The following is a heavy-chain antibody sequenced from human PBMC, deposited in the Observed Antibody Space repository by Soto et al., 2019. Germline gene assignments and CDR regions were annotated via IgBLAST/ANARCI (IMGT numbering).Heavy chain of an antibody. J-gene: IGHJ5*02. V-gene: IGHV4-31*03. Sequence: PSETLSLTCTVSGGSISSGGYYWSWIRQHPGKGLEWIGYIYYSGSTYYNPSLKSRVTISVDTSKNQFSLKLSSVTAADTAVYYCARGGSPGVVIFSGSWVDPWGQGTLVTVSS. CDR3: ARGGSPGVVIFSGSWVDP. CDR1: GGSISSGGYY. CDR2: IYYSGST. D-gene: IGHD3-3*01.